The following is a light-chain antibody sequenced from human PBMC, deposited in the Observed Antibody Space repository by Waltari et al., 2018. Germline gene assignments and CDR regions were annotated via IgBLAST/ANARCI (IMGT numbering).Light chain of an antibody. CDR3: SPYTSTTTLV. CDR2: DVS. J-gene: IGLJ2*01. CDR1: SSDVGAYKY. Sequence: QSALSQPASVSGSPGQSITISCTGTSSDVGAYKYVSWYQHHPGRAPKLILFDVSELPSGISNRFSGSKSGNTASLTISGLQTEDEADYYCSPYTSTTTLVFGGGTKVTVL. V-gene: IGLV2-14*03.